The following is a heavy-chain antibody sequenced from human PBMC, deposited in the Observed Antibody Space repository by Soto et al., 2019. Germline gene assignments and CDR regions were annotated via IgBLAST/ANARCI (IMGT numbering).Heavy chain of an antibody. Sequence: VQLQESGPRLVKPSETLSLTCTVSNGSIIHYYWSWVRQPPGKGPEWIGSIYYSGSTIYNPSLKRGVSMSVEMARTQLSLKLISVTAADTAVYYCASRLTLATTTGEGFDIWGRGTLVTVSS. V-gene: IGHV4-59*01. CDR1: NGSIIHYY. J-gene: IGHJ3*02. D-gene: IGHD3-9*01. CDR3: ASRLTLATTTGEGFDI. CDR2: IYYSGST.